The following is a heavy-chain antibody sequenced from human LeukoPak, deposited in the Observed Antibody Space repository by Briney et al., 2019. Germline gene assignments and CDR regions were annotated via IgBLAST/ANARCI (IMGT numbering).Heavy chain of an antibody. V-gene: IGHV4-38-2*02. CDR1: GHSISSGYY. CDR2: IYHSGST. D-gene: IGHD5-24*01. J-gene: IGHJ4*02. Sequence: SETLSLTCTVSGHSISSGYYWGWIRQPPGKGLDQIGGIYHSGSTYYNPSLKSRVTISVDTSKNQFSLKLSSVTAADTAVYYCARTRDGYNAGFGYWGQGTLVTVSS. CDR3: ARTRDGYNAGFGY.